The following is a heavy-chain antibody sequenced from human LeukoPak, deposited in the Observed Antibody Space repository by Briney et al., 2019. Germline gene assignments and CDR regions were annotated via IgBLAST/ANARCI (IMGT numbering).Heavy chain of an antibody. D-gene: IGHD3-3*01. J-gene: IGHJ4*02. CDR2: ISSNGGST. CDR1: GFTFSSYA. Sequence: GGSLRLSCAASGFTFSSYAMHWVRQAPGKGLEYVSAISSNGGSTYYANSVKGRFTISRDNSKNTLYLQMGSLRAEDMAVYYCARGNYDFWSGYPFDYWGQGTLVTVSS. V-gene: IGHV3-64*01. CDR3: ARGNYDFWSGYPFDY.